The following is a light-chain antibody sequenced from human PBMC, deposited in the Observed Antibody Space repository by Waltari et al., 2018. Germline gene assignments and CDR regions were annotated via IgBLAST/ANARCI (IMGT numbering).Light chain of an antibody. CDR1: QGIRND. CDR2: TAS. J-gene: IGKJ1*01. Sequence: DLQLTQTPSPLPASAGNRITSPCRASQGIRNDLGWYQQKPGKPPKRLIYTASTLQSGVPSRFSGTGSGTEFTLTISSLQPEDFATYYCLQHNTYPWTFGQGTKVEIK. CDR3: LQHNTYPWT. V-gene: IGKV1-17*01.